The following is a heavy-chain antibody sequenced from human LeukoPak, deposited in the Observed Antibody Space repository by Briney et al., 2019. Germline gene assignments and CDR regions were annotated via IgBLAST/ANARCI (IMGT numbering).Heavy chain of an antibody. D-gene: IGHD3-3*01. CDR1: GFTFSSYS. V-gene: IGHV3-48*01. CDR2: ISSSSSTI. J-gene: IGHJ3*02. Sequence: GGSLRLSCAASGFTFSSYSMNWVRQAPGKGLEWVSYISSSSSTIYYADSVKGRFTISRDNAKNSLYLQMNSLRAEDTTVYYCARDSRELLTIFGVVMPDDAFDIWGQGTMVTVSS. CDR3: ARDSRELLTIFGVVMPDDAFDI.